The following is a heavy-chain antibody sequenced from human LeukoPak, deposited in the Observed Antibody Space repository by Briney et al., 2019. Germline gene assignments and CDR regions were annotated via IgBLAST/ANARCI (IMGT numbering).Heavy chain of an antibody. J-gene: IGHJ4*02. D-gene: IGHD4-11*01. V-gene: IGHV1-2*06. CDR3: ARGGLQGRIDY. CDR1: GYTFTGYY. CDR2: ITPNSGVT. Sequence: ASVKVSCKASGYTFTGYYLHWVRQAPGQGLEWMGRITPNSGVTNYAQKFQGRVTMTRDTSISTAYMELSRLRSDDTAVYYCARGGLQGRIDYWGQGTLVTVSS.